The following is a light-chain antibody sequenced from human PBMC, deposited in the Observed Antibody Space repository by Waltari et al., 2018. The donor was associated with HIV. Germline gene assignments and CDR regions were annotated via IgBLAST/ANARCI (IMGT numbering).Light chain of an antibody. CDR1: TSDVGHYNL. CDR2: EAV. CDR3: CSYGGSSTWV. V-gene: IGLV2-23*01. Sequence: QSALTQPASVSGSPGQSITISCPGTTSDVGHYNLVPWYQQYPGKAPKLMIYEAVKRPSGVSNRISASKSGNTASLTISGLQAEDEADYYCCSYGGSSTWVFGGGTKLTVL. J-gene: IGLJ3*02.